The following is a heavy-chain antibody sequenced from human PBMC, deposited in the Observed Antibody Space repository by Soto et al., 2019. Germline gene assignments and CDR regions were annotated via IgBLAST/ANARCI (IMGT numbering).Heavy chain of an antibody. Sequence: GSLRLSCAASGFSFSVYSMNWVRQAPGKGLEWVSYISGSSSTIYYADSVKGRFTISRDNAKNSLYLQLSSLRDEDTDIYYCARESSGYPDSWGQGTLVTVSS. V-gene: IGHV3-48*02. CDR3: ARESSGYPDS. CDR2: ISGSSSTI. J-gene: IGHJ4*02. D-gene: IGHD3-22*01. CDR1: GFSFSVYS.